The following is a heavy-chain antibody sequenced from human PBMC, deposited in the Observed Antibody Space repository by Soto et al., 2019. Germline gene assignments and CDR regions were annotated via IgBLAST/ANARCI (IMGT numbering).Heavy chain of an antibody. V-gene: IGHV1-46*01. Sequence: GPVKVSCKASGYTFTSYYMHWVRQAPGQGLEWMGIINPSGGSTSYAQKFQGRVTMTRDTSTSTVYMELSSLRSEDTAVYYCASAGVYCSSTSCYPMGYYYYGMDVWGQGTTVTVSS. CDR1: GYTFTSYY. CDR3: ASAGVYCSSTSCYPMGYYYYGMDV. J-gene: IGHJ6*02. CDR2: INPSGGST. D-gene: IGHD2-2*01.